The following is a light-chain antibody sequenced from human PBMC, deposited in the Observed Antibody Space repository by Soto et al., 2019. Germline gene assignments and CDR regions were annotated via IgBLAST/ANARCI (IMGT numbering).Light chain of an antibody. J-gene: IGKJ2*01. CDR2: GAS. Sequence: EIVMTQFPVTLSASPGERATITCRASQSVSSNLAWYQQKPGQAPRLLIYGASTRATGIPARFSGSGSGTEFTLTISRLQSEDFAVYYCQQYNNWPYTFGQGNKLEIK. V-gene: IGKV3-15*01. CDR3: QQYNNWPYT. CDR1: QSVSSN.